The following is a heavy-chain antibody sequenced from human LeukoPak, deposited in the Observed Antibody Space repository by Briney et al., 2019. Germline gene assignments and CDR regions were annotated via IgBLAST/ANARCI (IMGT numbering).Heavy chain of an antibody. CDR3: ARDLFNYPPEDSGSYYGY. CDR2: INPNSGGT. V-gene: IGHV1-2*02. Sequence: ASVKVSCKASGYTFTGYYMHWVRQAPGQGLEWVGWINPNSGGTNYAQKFQGRVTITADESTSTAYMELSSLRSEDTAVYYCARDLFNYPPEDSGSYYGYWGQGTLVTVSS. D-gene: IGHD1-26*01. J-gene: IGHJ4*02. CDR1: GYTFTGYY.